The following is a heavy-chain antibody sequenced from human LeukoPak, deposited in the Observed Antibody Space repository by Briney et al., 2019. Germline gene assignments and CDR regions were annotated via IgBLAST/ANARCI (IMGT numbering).Heavy chain of an antibody. CDR1: GFTFSSYA. D-gene: IGHD3-3*01. J-gene: IGHJ4*02. CDR2: ISYDGSNR. CDR3: ARDAKRYYDFWSGYLGYFDY. Sequence: GGSLRLSCAASGFTFSSYAMHWVRQAPGKGLEWVAVISYDGSNRYYADSVKGRFTISRDNSKNTLYLQMNSLRAEDTAVYYCARDAKRYYDFWSGYLGYFDYWGQGTLVTVSS. V-gene: IGHV3-30*04.